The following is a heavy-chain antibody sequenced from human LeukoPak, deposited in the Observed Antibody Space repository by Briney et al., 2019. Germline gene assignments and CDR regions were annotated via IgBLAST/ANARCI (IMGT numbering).Heavy chain of an antibody. D-gene: IGHD6-6*01. CDR2: IYYSGST. J-gene: IGHJ6*03. CDR3: ARGVKSIRRYYYYMDV. CDR1: GGSISSSSYY. V-gene: IGHV4-39*07. Sequence: SETLSLTCTVSGGSISSSSYYWGWIRQPPGKGLEWIGSIYYSGSTYYNPSLKSRVTTSVDTSKNQFSLKLSSVTAADTAVYYCARGVKSIRRYYYYMDVWGKGTTVTVSS.